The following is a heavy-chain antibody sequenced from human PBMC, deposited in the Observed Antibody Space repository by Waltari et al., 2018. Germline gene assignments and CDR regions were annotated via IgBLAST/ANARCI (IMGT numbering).Heavy chain of an antibody. CDR1: GVTFGHSW. CDR3: ARDPGYSSFDY. J-gene: IGHJ4*02. CDR2: MNQDGSQK. Sequence: EVQLVQSGGGLVEPGESRMVSWAAFGVTFGHSWMRWVRQAPGKGLEFVANMNQDGSQKNYVGSVKGRFTISRDNAKNSLYLQMNSLRAEDTAFYYCARDPGYSSFDYWGQGTLVTVSS. D-gene: IGHD6-19*01. V-gene: IGHV3-7*01.